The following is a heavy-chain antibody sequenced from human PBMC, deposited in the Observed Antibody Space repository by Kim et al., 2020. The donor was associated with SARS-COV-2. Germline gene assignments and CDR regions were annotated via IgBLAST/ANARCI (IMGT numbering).Heavy chain of an antibody. D-gene: IGHD6-13*01. V-gene: IGHV6-1*01. Sequence: SQTLSLTCAISGDSVSNSGAAWNWIRQYPSRGLEWLGRTNYKSKWNDGYAVSVKSRITINADTSKNEFSLQLNSVTPEDTAVYYCARSSSTWPTEYFQYWGQGSLVTVSS. J-gene: IGHJ1*01. CDR1: GDSVSNSGAA. CDR2: TNYKSKWND. CDR3: ARSSSTWPTEYFQY.